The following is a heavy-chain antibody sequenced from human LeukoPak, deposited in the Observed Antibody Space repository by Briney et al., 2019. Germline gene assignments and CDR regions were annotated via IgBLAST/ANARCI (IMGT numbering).Heavy chain of an antibody. Sequence: GALRLSCAASGFTFSSYEMNWVRQAPGKGLEWVSYISSSGSTIYYADSVKGRFTISRDNAKNSLYLQMNSLRAEDTAVYYCARGPRYYYDSSGYYWGQGTLVTVSS. CDR3: ARGPRYYYDSSGYY. CDR2: ISSSGSTI. D-gene: IGHD3-22*01. J-gene: IGHJ4*02. V-gene: IGHV3-48*03. CDR1: GFTFSSYE.